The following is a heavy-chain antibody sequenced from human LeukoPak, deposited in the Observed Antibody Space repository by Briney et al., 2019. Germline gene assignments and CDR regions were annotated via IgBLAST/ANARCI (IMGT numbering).Heavy chain of an antibody. CDR2: INHSGST. CDR1: GGSFSGYY. V-gene: IGHV4-34*01. CDR3: ARFSVVGAPPA. Sequence: PSETLSLTCAVYGGSFSGYYWNWIRQPPGKGLEWIGEINHSGSTNYNPSLRSRVTMSVDTSKNQFSLKLSSVTAADTAVYYCARFSVVGAPPAWGQGTLVTVSS. D-gene: IGHD1-26*01. J-gene: IGHJ5*02.